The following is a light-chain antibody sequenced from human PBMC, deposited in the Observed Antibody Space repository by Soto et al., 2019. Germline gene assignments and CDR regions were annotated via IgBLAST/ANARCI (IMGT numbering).Light chain of an antibody. V-gene: IGKV3-15*01. CDR2: GAS. Sequence: EIVFTQSPGTLSLSPGERSTLSCRASQSVSSNLAWYQQKPGQAPRILIYGASTRETGIPARFSGSGAGTECTLTISSLQSEDFAVYYCQQYNNWTQTFGQGTKVDIK. CDR1: QSVSSN. J-gene: IGKJ1*01. CDR3: QQYNNWTQT.